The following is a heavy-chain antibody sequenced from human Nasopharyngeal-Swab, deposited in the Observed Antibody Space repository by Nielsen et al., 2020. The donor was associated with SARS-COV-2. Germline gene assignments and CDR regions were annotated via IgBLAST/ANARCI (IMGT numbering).Heavy chain of an antibody. CDR2: IWHDGAYR. CDR3: VRDRGNSEPIDH. Sequence: GESLKISCAASGFTFSSYGMHWVRQAPGKGLEWVAVIWHDGAYRYYADSLKGRFTISRDNSKNTLYLEMNSLTAEDTALYICVRDRGNSEPIDHWGQGTLVTVAS. J-gene: IGHJ4*02. V-gene: IGHV3-33*01. CDR1: GFTFSSYG. D-gene: IGHD1-14*01.